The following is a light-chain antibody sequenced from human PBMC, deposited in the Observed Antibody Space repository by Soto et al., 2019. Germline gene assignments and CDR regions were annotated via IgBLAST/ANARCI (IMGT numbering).Light chain of an antibody. J-gene: IGKJ1*01. CDR3: HQEYNPPWT. Sequence: DIQVTQSPASLSASVGDRVTITCRASQDIAFYLNWYQHKPGKAPQVLIYGASTLQSGVPSRFRGSGSGTDFNLTIDDLQHEDLATYFCHQEYNPPWTFGQGTKVEIK. V-gene: IGKV1-39*01. CDR1: QDIAFY. CDR2: GAS.